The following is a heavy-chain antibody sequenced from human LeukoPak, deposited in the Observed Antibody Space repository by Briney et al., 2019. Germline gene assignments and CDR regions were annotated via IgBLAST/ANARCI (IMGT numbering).Heavy chain of an antibody. V-gene: IGHV4-34*01. CDR2: INHSGST. J-gene: IGHJ4*02. Sequence: SETLSLTCAVYGGSFSGYYWSWIRQPPGKGLEWIGEINHSGSTNYNPSLKSRVTISVDTSKSQFSLKLSSVTAADTAVYYCARGTTVTTIDYWGQGTLVTVSS. CDR1: GGSFSGYY. CDR3: ARGTTVTTIDY. D-gene: IGHD4-17*01.